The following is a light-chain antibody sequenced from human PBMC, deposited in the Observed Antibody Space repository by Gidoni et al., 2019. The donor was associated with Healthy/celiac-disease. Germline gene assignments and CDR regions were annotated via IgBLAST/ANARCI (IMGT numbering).Light chain of an antibody. CDR3: AAWDDSLNGWV. Sequence: QSVLTQPPSASGTPGQRVTISCSGSCSNIGSNTVNWYQQLPGTAPKLLIYSNNQRPSGVPDRFSGSTSGTSAALAISVLQSEDEADYYCAAWDDSLNGWVFGGGTKLTVL. V-gene: IGLV1-44*01. CDR1: CSNIGSNT. CDR2: SNN. J-gene: IGLJ3*02.